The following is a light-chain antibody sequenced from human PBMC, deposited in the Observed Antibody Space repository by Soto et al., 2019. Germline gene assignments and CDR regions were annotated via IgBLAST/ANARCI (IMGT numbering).Light chain of an antibody. V-gene: IGKV1-8*01. CDR1: QGISSY. CDR2: AAS. Sequence: AIRMTQSPSSLSASPGDRVTITCRASQGISSYLAWYQQKPGKAPKLLIYAASTLQSGVPSRFSGSGSGTDFTLTISCLQSEDFATYYCQQYYSYPPMTFGQGTKVDI. CDR3: QQYYSYPPMT. J-gene: IGKJ1*01.